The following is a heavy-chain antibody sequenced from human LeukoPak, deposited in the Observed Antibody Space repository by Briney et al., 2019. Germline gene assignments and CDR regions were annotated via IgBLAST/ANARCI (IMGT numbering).Heavy chain of an antibody. V-gene: IGHV4-59*08. D-gene: IGHD6-6*01. CDR3: ARLIVRIAARHASWYFDL. Sequence: SETLSLTRTVSGGSISSYYWSWIRQPPGKGLEWIGYFYYSGSNNYNPSLKSRVTISVDTSKNQFSLKLSSVTAADTAVYYCARLIVRIAARHASWYFDLWGRGTLVTVSS. CDR1: GGSISSYY. J-gene: IGHJ2*01. CDR2: FYYSGSN.